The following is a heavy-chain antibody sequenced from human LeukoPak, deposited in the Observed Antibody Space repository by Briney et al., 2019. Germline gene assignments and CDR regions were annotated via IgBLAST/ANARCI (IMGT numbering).Heavy chain of an antibody. V-gene: IGHV4-39*07. CDR2: IYYSGST. CDR1: GGSISSSSYY. D-gene: IGHD3-22*01. CDR3: ARASYSYDINGWVPFDY. J-gene: IGHJ4*02. Sequence: SETLSLTCTVSGGSISSSSYYWGWIRQPPGKGLEWIGSIYYSGSTYYNPSLKSRVTISVDTSKNQFSLRLSSVTAADTAVYYCARASYSYDINGWVPFDYWGQGTLVTVSS.